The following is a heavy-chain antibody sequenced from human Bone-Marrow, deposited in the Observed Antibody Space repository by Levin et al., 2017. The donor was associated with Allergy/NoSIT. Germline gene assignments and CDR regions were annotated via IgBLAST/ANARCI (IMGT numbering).Heavy chain of an antibody. J-gene: IGHJ3*02. Sequence: GGSLRLSCVASGFTFSNFAMHWVRQAPGKGLEWVTVISYDGNNTHYADSVKGRFTVSRDNSKNTLFLQMNSLGAEDTALYYCARVQDTFWSGYYDAFAIWGQGTMVTVSS. D-gene: IGHD3-3*01. CDR3: ARVQDTFWSGYYDAFAI. V-gene: IGHV3-30-3*01. CDR2: ISYDGNNT. CDR1: GFTFSNFA.